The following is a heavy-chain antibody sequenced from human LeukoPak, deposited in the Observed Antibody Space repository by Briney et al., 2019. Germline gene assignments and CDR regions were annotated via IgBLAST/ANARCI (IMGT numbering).Heavy chain of an antibody. Sequence: SETLSLTCTVSSGSISSSSYYWGWIRQPPGKGLEWIGSIYYSRNTYYNPSLKSRVTISVDTSKNQFSLKLSSVTAADTAVYYCARRRGYGRPFDLWGRGTLVTVSS. CDR3: ARRRGYGRPFDL. CDR1: SGSISSSSYY. V-gene: IGHV4-39*01. CDR2: IYYSRNT. D-gene: IGHD5-18*01. J-gene: IGHJ2*01.